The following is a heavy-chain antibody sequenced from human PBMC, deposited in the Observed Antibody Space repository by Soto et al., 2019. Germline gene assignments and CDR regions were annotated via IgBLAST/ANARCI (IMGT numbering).Heavy chain of an antibody. D-gene: IGHD3-3*01. J-gene: IGHJ4*02. CDR2: ISGYNGNT. Sequence: QVQLVQSGTEVKKPGAPVKVSCKASGYTFTTYGINWVRQAPGQGLEWMGWISGYNGNTKYAQKLQGRVTMTTDTSTSTAYMELRSLRSDDTAVYYCARESVEKSSDYWGQGTLVTVSS. CDR3: ARESVEKSSDY. CDR1: GYTFTTYG. V-gene: IGHV1-18*01.